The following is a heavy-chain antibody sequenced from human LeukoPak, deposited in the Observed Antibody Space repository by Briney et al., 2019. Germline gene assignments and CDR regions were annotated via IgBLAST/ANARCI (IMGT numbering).Heavy chain of an antibody. J-gene: IGHJ4*02. CDR2: IYYSGST. Sequence: PSQTLSLTCTVSGDSINSGPYYWSWIRQPPGKGLEWIGYIYYSGSTYYNPSLKSRVTISVDTSKNQFSLKLSSVTAADTAVYYCARGARYCSSTSCYKYYFDYWGQGTLVSVSS. V-gene: IGHV4-30-4*08. D-gene: IGHD2-2*02. CDR3: ARGARYCSSTSCYKYYFDY. CDR1: GDSINSGPYY.